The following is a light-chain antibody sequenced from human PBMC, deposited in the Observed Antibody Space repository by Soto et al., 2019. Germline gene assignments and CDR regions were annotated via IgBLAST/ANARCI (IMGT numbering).Light chain of an antibody. Sequence: QSVLTQPPSVDGAPGQRVTISCTGSDSNIGAGYAVHWYQQLPGAAPTLLIYANNDRPSGVPDRFSGSRADTSASLAITGLQAEDEGDYYCQSYDGSVVFGGGTKLTVL. CDR2: ANN. CDR3: QSYDGSVV. J-gene: IGLJ2*01. CDR1: DSNIGAGYA. V-gene: IGLV1-40*01.